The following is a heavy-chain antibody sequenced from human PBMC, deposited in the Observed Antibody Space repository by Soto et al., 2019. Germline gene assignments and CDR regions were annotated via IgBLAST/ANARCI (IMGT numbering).Heavy chain of an antibody. CDR2: IYHSGST. Sequence: PSETLSLTCAVSGGSISSGGYSWSWIRQPPGKGLEWIGYIYHSGSTYYNPSLKSRVTISVDRSKNQFSLKLSSVTAAATAVYYCARAPKFIVLLMTTVTTWGLDYWGQGTLVTGSS. J-gene: IGHJ4*02. V-gene: IGHV4-30-2*01. CDR3: ARAPKFIVLLMTTVTTWGLDY. D-gene: IGHD4-17*01. CDR1: GGSISSGGYS.